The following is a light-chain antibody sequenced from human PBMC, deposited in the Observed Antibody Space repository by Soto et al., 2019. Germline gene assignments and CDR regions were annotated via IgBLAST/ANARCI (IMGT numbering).Light chain of an antibody. Sequence: DIQKTQSPSTLSASVGDRVTITCGASQSISSWLAWYQQKPGKAPKLLIYDASNFESGVPSKFTGSGSETEFTLTIRSLQTDDSATYDCQKYNTYFRPFGQGTKVE. CDR1: QSISSW. J-gene: IGKJ1*01. V-gene: IGKV1-5*01. CDR2: DAS. CDR3: QKYNTYFRP.